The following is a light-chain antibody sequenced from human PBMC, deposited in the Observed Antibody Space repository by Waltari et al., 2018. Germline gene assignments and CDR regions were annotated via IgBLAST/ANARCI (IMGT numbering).Light chain of an antibody. CDR2: AAS. Sequence: DIQLTKPPSSLSASVGDRVTITCRARQGINSYLNWYQHKPGQAPSLLIYAASALRTGVPLRFSGSGSGTDFTLTINSLQLEDFATYYCQQSYTTPQGTFGQGTRLEI. J-gene: IGKJ5*01. V-gene: IGKV1-39*01. CDR3: QQSYTTPQGT. CDR1: QGINSY.